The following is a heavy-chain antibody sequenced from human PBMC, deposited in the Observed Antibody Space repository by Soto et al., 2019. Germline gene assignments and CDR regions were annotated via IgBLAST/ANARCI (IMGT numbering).Heavy chain of an antibody. J-gene: IGHJ3*02. CDR2: ISGSGGST. CDR3: AKDYCSGGSCYSAFDI. Sequence: GSLRLSCAAAGLCFSSYAMSWVRQAPGKGLEVVSAISGSGGSTYYADSVKGRFTISRDNSKNTLYLQMNSMRAEDTAVYYCAKDYCSGGSCYSAFDIWGQGTMVTV. CDR1: GLCFSSYA. V-gene: IGHV3-23*01. D-gene: IGHD2-15*01.